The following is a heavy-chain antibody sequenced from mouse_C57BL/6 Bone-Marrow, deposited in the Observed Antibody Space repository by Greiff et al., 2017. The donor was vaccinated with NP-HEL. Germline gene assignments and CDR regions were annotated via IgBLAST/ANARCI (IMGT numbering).Heavy chain of an antibody. V-gene: IGHV1-39*01. J-gene: IGHJ4*01. Sequence: EVKLQESGPELVKPGASVKISCKASGYSFTDYNMNWVKQSNGKSLEWIGVINPNYGTTSYNQKFKGKATLTVDQSSSTAYMQLNSLTSEDSAVYYCARSHYYGSSYHYAMDYWGQGTSVTVSS. CDR3: ARSHYYGSSYHYAMDY. CDR2: INPNYGTT. D-gene: IGHD1-1*01. CDR1: GYSFTDYN.